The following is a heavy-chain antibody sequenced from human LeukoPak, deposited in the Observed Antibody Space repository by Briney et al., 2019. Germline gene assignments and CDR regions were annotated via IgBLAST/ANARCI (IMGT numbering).Heavy chain of an antibody. J-gene: IGHJ3*02. CDR3: ARDSGPFSIDAFDI. CDR2: LYPSGKT. V-gene: IGHV4-4*07. Sequence: SETLSLTCSVSGGSINSYYWNWIRQPAGKGLEWIGRLYPSGKTNYNPSLKGRVTMSIDTSKNQLSLKLRSVTAADTAVYYCARDSGPFSIDAFDIWGQGTMVTVSS. CDR1: GGSINSYY. D-gene: IGHD2/OR15-2a*01.